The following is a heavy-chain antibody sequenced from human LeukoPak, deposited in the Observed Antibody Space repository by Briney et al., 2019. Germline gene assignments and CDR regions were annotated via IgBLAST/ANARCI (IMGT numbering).Heavy chain of an antibody. J-gene: IGHJ4*02. D-gene: IGHD2-21*01. CDR2: IRYDGSTK. Sequence: PGGSLRLSCAASGFTFTKYWMTWVRQAPGKGLEWVAFIRYDGSTKYYADSVKGRFTISRDNSKNTLYLQMESLRAEDTAVFYCAKDRSPYSFDYWGQGTLVTVSS. CDR3: AKDRSPYSFDY. CDR1: GFTFTKYW. V-gene: IGHV3-30*02.